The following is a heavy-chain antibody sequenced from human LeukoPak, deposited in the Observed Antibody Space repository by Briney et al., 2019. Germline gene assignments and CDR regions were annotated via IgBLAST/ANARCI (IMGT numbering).Heavy chain of an antibody. CDR2: ISGSGGST. Sequence: QAGGSLRLSCTASGFTFSSYAMNWVRQAPGKGLEWVSAISGSGGSTNYADSVKGRFTISRDNSKNTLFLQLNNLRADDTAVYYCAKGRWELLRLSFDYWGQGTLVTVSS. CDR3: AKGRWELLRLSFDY. D-gene: IGHD1-26*01. J-gene: IGHJ4*02. CDR1: GFTFSSYA. V-gene: IGHV3-23*01.